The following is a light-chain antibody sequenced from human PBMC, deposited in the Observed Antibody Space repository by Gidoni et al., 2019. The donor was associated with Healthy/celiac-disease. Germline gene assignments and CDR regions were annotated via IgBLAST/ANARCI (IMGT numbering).Light chain of an antibody. CDR2: GAS. Sequence: EIVMTQSPATLSVPPGERATLSCRASQRVSSNLAWYQQKPGQAPRLLIYGASTRATGIPARLSGSGSGTEFTLTISSLQSEDFAVYYCQQYNNWPALTFGGGTKVEIK. V-gene: IGKV3-15*01. J-gene: IGKJ4*01. CDR3: QQYNNWPALT. CDR1: QRVSSN.